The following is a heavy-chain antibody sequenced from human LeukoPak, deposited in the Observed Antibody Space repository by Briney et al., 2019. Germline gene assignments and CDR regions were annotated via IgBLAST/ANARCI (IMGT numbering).Heavy chain of an antibody. V-gene: IGHV4-39*07. CDR3: ARVGYYDSSGYFGFFDN. D-gene: IGHD3-22*01. CDR2: IYYSRST. Sequence: SETLSLTCTVSGGSICSSSYHWGWIRQPPGKGLEWIGSIYYSRSTYYNPSLKSLVTISKDTSKNQISLKLSSVTAADTAVYYCARVGYYDSSGYFGFFDNWGQGTLVTVSS. J-gene: IGHJ4*02. CDR1: GGSICSSSYH.